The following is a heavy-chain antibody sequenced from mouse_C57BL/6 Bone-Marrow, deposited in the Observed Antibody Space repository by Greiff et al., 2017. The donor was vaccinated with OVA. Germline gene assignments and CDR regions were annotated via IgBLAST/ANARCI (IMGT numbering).Heavy chain of an antibody. V-gene: IGHV1-42*01. CDR2: INPSTGGT. D-gene: IGHD1-1*01. CDR3: ARWRDYYGSRLLFDY. J-gene: IGHJ2*01. CDR1: GYSFTGYY. Sequence: VQLQQSGPELVKPGASVKISCKASGYSFTGYYMNWVKQSPEKSLEWIGEINPSTGGTTYNQKFKAKATLTVDKSSSTAYMQLKSLTSEDSAVYYCARWRDYYGSRLLFDYWGQGTTLTVSS.